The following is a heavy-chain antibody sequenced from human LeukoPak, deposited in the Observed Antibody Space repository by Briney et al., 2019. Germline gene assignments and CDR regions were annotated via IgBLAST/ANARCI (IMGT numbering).Heavy chain of an antibody. J-gene: IGHJ4*02. D-gene: IGHD3-9*01. CDR1: GFTFSSYA. CDR2: IKQDGSEK. Sequence: GGSLRLSCAASGFTFSSYAMSWVRQAPGKGLEWVANIKQDGSEKYYVDSVKGRFTISRDNAKNSLYLQMNSLRAEDTAVYYCATRLVSYYFDYWGQGTLVTVSS. CDR3: ATRLVSYYFDY. V-gene: IGHV3-7*01.